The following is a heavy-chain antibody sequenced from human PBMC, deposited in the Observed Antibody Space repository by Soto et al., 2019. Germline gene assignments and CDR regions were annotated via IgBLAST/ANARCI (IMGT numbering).Heavy chain of an antibody. D-gene: IGHD3-9*01. V-gene: IGHV4-59*01. Sequence: SETLSLTCTVSGGSISRYYWSWIRQPPGKGLEWIGYIYYSGSTKYNPSLKSRITISVDTSKNQFSLKLSSATAADTAVYYCARAPSYYETLTGYYPYYMDVWGKGTTVTVSS. CDR3: ARAPSYYETLTGYYPYYMDV. CDR2: IYYSGST. J-gene: IGHJ6*03. CDR1: GGSISRYY.